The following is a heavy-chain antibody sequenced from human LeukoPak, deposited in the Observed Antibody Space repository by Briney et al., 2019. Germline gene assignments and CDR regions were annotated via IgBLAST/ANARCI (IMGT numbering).Heavy chain of an antibody. D-gene: IGHD6-13*01. CDR2: ISGSGGTT. V-gene: IGHV3-23*01. Sequence: GGSLRLSCAASGVTFSSDAMSWVRQAPGKGLEWVSAISGSGGTTIYADSVKGRFTISRDNSRNTLYLQMNSLRAEDTAEYYCALRGAAAAYYWGQGTLVTVSS. J-gene: IGHJ4*02. CDR3: ALRGAAAAYY. CDR1: GVTFSSDA.